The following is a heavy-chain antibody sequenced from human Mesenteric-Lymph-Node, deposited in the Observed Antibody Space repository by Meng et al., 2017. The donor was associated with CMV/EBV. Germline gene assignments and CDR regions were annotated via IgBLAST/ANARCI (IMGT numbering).Heavy chain of an antibody. Sequence: SETLSLTCTVSGGSISSPTYYWGWIRQPPGKGLEWIGSIYYGGSTFYNPSLKSRVIISVDTSKNQFSLSLSSVTAADTAVYYCARAVRRGVGATNYYGMDVWGQGTTVTVSS. CDR2: IYYGGST. CDR1: GGSISSPTYY. CDR3: ARAVRRGVGATNYYGMDV. V-gene: IGHV4-39*07. J-gene: IGHJ6*02. D-gene: IGHD1-26*01.